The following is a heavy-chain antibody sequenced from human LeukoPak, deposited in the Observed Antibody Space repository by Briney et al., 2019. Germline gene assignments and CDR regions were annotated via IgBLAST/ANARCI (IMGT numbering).Heavy chain of an antibody. CDR1: GYTFTGYY. V-gene: IGHV1-2*02. CDR2: INPNSGGT. Sequence: GASVKVSCKASGYTFTGYYMHWVRQAPGQGLEWMGWINPNSGGTNFAQNFQGRVTMTRDTSIRTAYMELSRLRSDDTAVYYCARGAYYDFSPDTDNWFDPWGQGTLVTVSS. D-gene: IGHD3-3*01. J-gene: IGHJ5*02. CDR3: ARGAYYDFSPDTDNWFDP.